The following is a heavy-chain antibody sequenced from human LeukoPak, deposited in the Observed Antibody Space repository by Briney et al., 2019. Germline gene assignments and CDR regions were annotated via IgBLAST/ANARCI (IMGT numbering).Heavy chain of an antibody. D-gene: IGHD3-3*01. CDR2: IWYDGSNK. J-gene: IGHJ4*02. Sequence: PGRSLRLSCAASGFTFSSYGMHWVRLAPGKGLEWVAVIWYDGSNKYYADSVKGRFTISRDNSKNTLYLQMNSLRAEDTAVYYCAKGHRDFWSGYYTPGVDYWGQGTLVTVSS. CDR1: GFTFSSYG. CDR3: AKGHRDFWSGYYTPGVDY. V-gene: IGHV3-33*06.